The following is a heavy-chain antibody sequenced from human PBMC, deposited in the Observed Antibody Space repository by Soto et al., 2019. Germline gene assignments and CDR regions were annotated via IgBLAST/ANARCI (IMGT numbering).Heavy chain of an antibody. V-gene: IGHV3-23*01. Sequence: GGSLRLSCAASGFTFSSYAMSWVRQAPGKGLEWVSAISGSGGSTYYADSVKGRFTISRDNSKNTLYLQMNSLRAEDTAVYYCAKPRGAAGTFYYYGMDVWGQGTTVTVSS. CDR3: AKPRGAAGTFYYYGMDV. D-gene: IGHD6-13*01. CDR2: ISGSGGST. CDR1: GFTFSSYA. J-gene: IGHJ6*02.